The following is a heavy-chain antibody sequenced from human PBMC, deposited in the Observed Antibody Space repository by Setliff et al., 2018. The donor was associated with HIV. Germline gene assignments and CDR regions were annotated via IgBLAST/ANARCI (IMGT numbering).Heavy chain of an antibody. CDR2: IHHSGTA. J-gene: IGHJ4*02. D-gene: IGHD3-10*01. CDR3: ARHFPSISLFFGDPGPFDR. V-gene: IGHV4-39*01. CDR1: TRTPYY. Sequence: TRTPYYWGWIRQPPGKGLEWIGSIHHSGTAYDNPSLKSRVTISVDPSKNQILLRLSSVTAADTAVYYCARHFPSISLFFGDPGPFDRWGQGALVTVSS.